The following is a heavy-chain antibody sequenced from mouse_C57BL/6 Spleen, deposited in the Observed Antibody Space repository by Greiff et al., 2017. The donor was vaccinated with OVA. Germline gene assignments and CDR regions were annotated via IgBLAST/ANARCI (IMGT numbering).Heavy chain of an antibody. D-gene: IGHD3-2*02. J-gene: IGHJ4*01. V-gene: IGHV1-59*01. Sequence: LQKLGPERGGPGPSGRLSCKPSGYTFTSYGRHGVKRRPGKGLEWIGVIDPTDSYTNYNQKFKGKATLTVDTSSSTAYMQLSSLTSEDSAVYYCARQLRLRAMDYWGQGTSVTVSS. CDR2: IDPTDSYT. CDR3: ARQLRLRAMDY. CDR1: GYTFTSYG.